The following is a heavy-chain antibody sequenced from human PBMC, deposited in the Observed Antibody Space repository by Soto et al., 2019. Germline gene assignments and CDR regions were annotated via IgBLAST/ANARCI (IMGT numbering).Heavy chain of an antibody. CDR2: ISTSSYI. CDR1: GFTFRSYS. CDR3: ARDLYGDYAIDY. J-gene: IGHJ4*02. Sequence: GGSLRLSCAASGFTFRSYSMNWVRQAPGKGLEWVSSISTSSYIYYADSVKGRFTISRDNAKNSLSLQMNSLRAEDTAVYYCARDLYGDYAIDYWGQGTLVTVSS. V-gene: IGHV3-21*01. D-gene: IGHD4-17*01.